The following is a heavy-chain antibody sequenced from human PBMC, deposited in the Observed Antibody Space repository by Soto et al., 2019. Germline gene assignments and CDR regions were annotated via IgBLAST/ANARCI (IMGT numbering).Heavy chain of an antibody. Sequence: ASVKVSCKASGYTFTSYGISWVRQAPGQGLEWMGWINPNSGGTNYAQKFQGWVTMTRDTSISTAYMELSRLRSDDTAVYYCARAPPLYDILTGYRSDWYFDLWGRGTLVTVSS. V-gene: IGHV1-2*04. CDR1: GYTFTSYG. CDR3: ARAPPLYDILTGYRSDWYFDL. J-gene: IGHJ2*01. D-gene: IGHD3-9*01. CDR2: INPNSGGT.